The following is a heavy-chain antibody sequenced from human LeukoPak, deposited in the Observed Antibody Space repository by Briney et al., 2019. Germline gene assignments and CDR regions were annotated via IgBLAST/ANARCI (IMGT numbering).Heavy chain of an antibody. CDR3: SRWTFDY. D-gene: IGHD3/OR15-3a*01. J-gene: IGHJ4*02. CDR1: GFIFSNHA. CDR2: ISSSSSYI. V-gene: IGHV3-21*01. Sequence: GGSLRLSCAASGFIFSNHAMTWVRQAPGKGLEWVSSISSSSSYIYYADSVKGRFTISRDNAKNSLYLQMNSLRAEDTAVYYCSRWTFDYWGQGTLVTVSS.